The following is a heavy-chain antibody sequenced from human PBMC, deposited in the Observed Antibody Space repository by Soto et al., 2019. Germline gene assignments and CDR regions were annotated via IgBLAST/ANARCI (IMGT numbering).Heavy chain of an antibody. CDR2: IYYSGNT. D-gene: IGHD2-21*01. Sequence: PSETLSLTCTVSGGSISSSSYYWGWIRQPPGKGLEWIGSIYYSGNTYYNPSLKSRVTISVDTAKNQFSLKLSSVTAADTAVYYCARLGAYYQSLDPWGPGTLVTVS. CDR1: GGSISSSSYY. J-gene: IGHJ5*02. CDR3: ARLGAYYQSLDP. V-gene: IGHV4-39*01.